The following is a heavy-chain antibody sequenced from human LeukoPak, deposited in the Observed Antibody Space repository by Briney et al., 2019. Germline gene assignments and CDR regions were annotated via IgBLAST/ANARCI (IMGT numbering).Heavy chain of an antibody. CDR3: ARELAGHYYGSGSFFDY. J-gene: IGHJ4*02. D-gene: IGHD3-10*01. CDR2: ISSNGGST. CDR1: GFTFNNHT. V-gene: IGHV3-64*01. Sequence: GGSLRLSCEASGFTFNNHTMHWVRQAPGKGLEYVSAISSNGGSTYYANSVKGRFTISRDNSKNTLFLQMGSLRAEDMAVYFCARELAGHYYGSGSFFDYWGQGTLVTVSS.